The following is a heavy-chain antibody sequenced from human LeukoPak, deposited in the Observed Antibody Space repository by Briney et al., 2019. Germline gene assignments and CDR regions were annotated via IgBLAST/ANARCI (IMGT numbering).Heavy chain of an antibody. D-gene: IGHD1-26*01. V-gene: IGHV4-59*12. CDR2: IYYSGST. CDR3: ARDYLDSGSYPLALDY. J-gene: IGHJ4*02. CDR1: GGSISSYY. Sequence: PSETLSLTCTVSGGSISSYYWSWIRQPPGKGLEWIGYIYYSGSTNYNPSLKSRVTMSVDTSKNQFSLKLSSVTAADTAVYYCARDYLDSGSYPLALDYWGQGTLVTVSS.